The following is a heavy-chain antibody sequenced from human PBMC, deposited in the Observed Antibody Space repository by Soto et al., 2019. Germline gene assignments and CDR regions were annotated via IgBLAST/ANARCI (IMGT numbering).Heavy chain of an antibody. CDR1: GGSVNSYTHY. Sequence: HVQLQESGPGLVKPSETLSLTCAVSGGSVNSYTHYWSWIQQPPGKVLEWIGHIYYNGTTYYNPSLKRRVTLSVDTSKNHFSLKMRSVTAADTAVYYCARVDYGDYPWFDPWGQGTLVTVSS. CDR3: ARVDYGDYPWFDP. D-gene: IGHD4-17*01. V-gene: IGHV4-61*03. CDR2: IYYNGTT. J-gene: IGHJ5*02.